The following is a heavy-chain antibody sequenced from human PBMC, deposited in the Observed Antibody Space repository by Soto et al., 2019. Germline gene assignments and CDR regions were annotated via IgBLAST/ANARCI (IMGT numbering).Heavy chain of an antibody. CDR3: VRGTNGWRGMDY. J-gene: IGHJ4*02. V-gene: IGHV3-74*01. Sequence: PGGSLRLSCATSGFTFSSYPIHWVRQAPGKGPVWVSRITEDGSGTTYADSVKGRFTVTRDNAKNTMYLQMSGLGAEDTAVYRCVRGTNGWRGMDYWGQGTLVTVS. D-gene: IGHD2-8*01. CDR1: GFTFSSYP. CDR2: ITEDGSGT.